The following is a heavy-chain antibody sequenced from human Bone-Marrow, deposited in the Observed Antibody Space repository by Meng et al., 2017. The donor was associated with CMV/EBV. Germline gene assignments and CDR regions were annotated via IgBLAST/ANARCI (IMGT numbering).Heavy chain of an antibody. CDR1: GFTFSSYW. J-gene: IGHJ4*02. CDR2: IKQDGSEK. D-gene: IGHD2-2*02. V-gene: IGHV3-7*01. CDR3: ARGQHCGSTSCYIPDC. Sequence: GGSLRLSCAASGFTFSSYWMSWVRQAPGKGLEWVANIKQDGSEKYYVDSVKGRFTISRDNAKNSLYLQMNSLRAEDTAVYYCARGQHCGSTSCYIPDCWGQGTLVTVSS.